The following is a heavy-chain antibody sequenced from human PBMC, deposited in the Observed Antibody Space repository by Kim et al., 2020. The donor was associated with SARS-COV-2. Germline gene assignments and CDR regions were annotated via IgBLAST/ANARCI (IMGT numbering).Heavy chain of an antibody. V-gene: IGHV3-23*01. J-gene: IGHJ4*02. CDR1: GFTFSSYA. CDR2: ISGSGGST. D-gene: IGHD3-10*01. CDR3: AKESKLLWFGELLGIFDY. Sequence: GGSLRLSCAASGFTFSSYAMSWVRQAPGKGLEWVSAISGSGGSTYYADSVKGRFTISRDNSKNTLYLQMNSLRAEDTAVYYCAKESKLLWFGELLGIFDYWGQGTLVTGSS.